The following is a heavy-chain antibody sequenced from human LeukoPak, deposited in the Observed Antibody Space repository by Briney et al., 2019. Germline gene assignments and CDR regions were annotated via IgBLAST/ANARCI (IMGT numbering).Heavy chain of an antibody. CDR1: GFTFSSYA. J-gene: IGHJ4*02. V-gene: IGHV3-23*01. D-gene: IGHD2-2*01. CDR3: AKTRRVVVPAAIGY. Sequence: PGGSLRLSCAASGFTFSSYAMSWVRQAPGKGLEWVSAISGSGGSTYYADSVKGRFTISRDNSKNTLYLQMNSLRAEDAAVYYCAKTRRVVVPAAIGYWGQGTLVTVSS. CDR2: ISGSGGST.